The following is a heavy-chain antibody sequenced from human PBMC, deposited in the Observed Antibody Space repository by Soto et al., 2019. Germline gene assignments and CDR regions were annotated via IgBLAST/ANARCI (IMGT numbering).Heavy chain of an antibody. V-gene: IGHV3-30*18. J-gene: IGHJ4*02. CDR3: AKDREMATTWDYFDY. Sequence: QVQLVESGGGVVQPGRSLTISCAASGFTFSSYGMQWVRQAPGKGLEWVAVISYDGSNKYYADSVKGRFTISRDNSXXPLYLQMNSRRAEDTAVYYCAKDREMATTWDYFDYWGQGTLVTVSS. CDR2: ISYDGSNK. D-gene: IGHD1-1*01. CDR1: GFTFSSYG.